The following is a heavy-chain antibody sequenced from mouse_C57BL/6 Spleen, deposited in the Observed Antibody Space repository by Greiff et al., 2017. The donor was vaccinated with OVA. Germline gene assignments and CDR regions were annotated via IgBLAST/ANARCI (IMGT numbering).Heavy chain of an antibody. V-gene: IGHV1-9*01. CDR3: AREGEVNPAWFAY. J-gene: IGHJ3*01. CDR1: GYTFTGYW. Sequence: QVQLKESGAELMKPGASVKLSCKATGYTFTGYWIEWVKQRPGHGLEWIGEILPGSGSTNYNEKFKGKATFTADTSSNTAYMALSSLTTEDSGNYYCAREGEVNPAWFAYWGQGTLVTVSA. D-gene: IGHD2-2*01. CDR2: ILPGSGST.